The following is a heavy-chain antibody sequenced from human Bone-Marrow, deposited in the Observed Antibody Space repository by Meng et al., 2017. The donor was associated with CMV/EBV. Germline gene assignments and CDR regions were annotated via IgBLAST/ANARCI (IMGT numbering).Heavy chain of an antibody. J-gene: IGHJ4*02. CDR3: ARHLRGYSWPKSD. CDR2: IYTSGST. V-gene: IGHV4-4*07. CDR1: GGSISSYY. D-gene: IGHD1-26*01. Sequence: SETLSLTCTVSGGSISSYYWSWIRQPAGKGLEWIGRIYTSGSTNYNPPLKSRVTMSVDTSKNQFSLKLSSVTATDTAVYYCARHLRGYSWPKSDWGQGTLVTVSS.